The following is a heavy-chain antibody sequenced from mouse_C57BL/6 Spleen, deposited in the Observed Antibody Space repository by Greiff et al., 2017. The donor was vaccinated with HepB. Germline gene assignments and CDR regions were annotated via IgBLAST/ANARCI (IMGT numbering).Heavy chain of an antibody. CDR3: TRDSHYYGSSSWFAY. CDR2: ISSGGDYI. V-gene: IGHV5-9-1*02. Sequence: EVQLVESGEGLVKPGGSLKLSCAASGFTFSSYAMSWVRQTPEKRLEWVAYISSGGDYIYYADTVKGRFTISRDNARNTLYLQMSSLKSEDTAMYYCTRDSHYYGSSSWFAYWGQGTLVTVSA. J-gene: IGHJ3*01. D-gene: IGHD1-1*01. CDR1: GFTFSSYA.